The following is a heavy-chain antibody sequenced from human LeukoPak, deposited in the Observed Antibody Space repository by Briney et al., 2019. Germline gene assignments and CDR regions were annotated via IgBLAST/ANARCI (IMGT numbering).Heavy chain of an antibody. CDR2: ISSNGGST. CDR1: GFTFSSYA. V-gene: IGHV3-64*01. CDR3: AVWSGASMDV. J-gene: IGHJ6*02. D-gene: IGHD3-10*01. Sequence: GGSLRLSCAASGFTFSSYAMHWVRQAPGKGLEYVSAISSNGGSTYYANSVKGRFTISRDNSKNTLYLQMGSLRAENMAVYYCAVWSGASMDVWGQGTTVTVSS.